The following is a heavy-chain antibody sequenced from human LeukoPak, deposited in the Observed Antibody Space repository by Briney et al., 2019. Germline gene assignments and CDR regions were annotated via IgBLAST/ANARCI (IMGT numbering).Heavy chain of an antibody. V-gene: IGHV4-34*01. J-gene: IGHJ4*02. D-gene: IGHD1-26*01. Sequence: SETLSLTCAVYSGSFSGYYWSWIRQPPGKGLEWIGEINHSGSTNYNPSLKSRVTISVDTSKNQFSLKLSSVTAADTAVYYCARFVRQWEPYYFDYWGQGTLVTVSS. CDR2: INHSGST. CDR1: SGSFSGYY. CDR3: ARFVRQWEPYYFDY.